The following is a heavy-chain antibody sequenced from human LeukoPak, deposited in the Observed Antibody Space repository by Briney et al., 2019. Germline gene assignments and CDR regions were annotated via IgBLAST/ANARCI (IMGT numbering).Heavy chain of an antibody. CDR3: ARDFDMGITPGDDFDF. V-gene: IGHV3-74*01. CDR1: GFSFSKYW. CDR2: IKDDGTYT. J-gene: IGHJ4*02. D-gene: IGHD3-9*01. Sequence: GGSLRLSCAASGFSFSKYWMHWVRQTPGEGLVWVSRIKDDGTYTSYADSVKGRFTISRDNARNTVFLQMNSLRADDTAVYYCARDFDMGITPGDDFDFWGQGTLVTVSS.